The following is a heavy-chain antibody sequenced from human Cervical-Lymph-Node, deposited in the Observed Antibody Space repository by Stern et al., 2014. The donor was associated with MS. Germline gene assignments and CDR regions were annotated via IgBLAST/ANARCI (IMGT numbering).Heavy chain of an antibody. Sequence: EVQLVESGGGLVQPGGSLGLPWAASGFTFGRSGMHWVRQAPGRGRGWVSRINPDGSITDHADSVKGRFTISRDNAKNTLYLQMNSLRAEDTAVYYCARDLRGPTDYWGQGTLVTVSS. CDR1: GFTFGRSG. J-gene: IGHJ4*02. V-gene: IGHV3-74*01. CDR2: INPDGSIT. CDR3: ARDLRGPTDY. D-gene: IGHD4-17*01.